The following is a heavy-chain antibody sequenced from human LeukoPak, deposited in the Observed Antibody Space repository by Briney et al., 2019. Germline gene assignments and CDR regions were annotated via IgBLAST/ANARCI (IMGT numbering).Heavy chain of an antibody. CDR3: ARSRFVPYIFDY. CDR1: GGSISSYY. CDR2: IYYSGST. J-gene: IGHJ4*02. Sequence: SETLSLTCTVSGGSISSYYWSWIRQPPGKGLEWIGYIYYSGSTNYNPSLKSRVTISVDTSKNQFSLKLSSVTAADTAVYYCARSRFVPYIFDYWGQGTLVTVSS. D-gene: IGHD1-1*01. V-gene: IGHV4-59*01.